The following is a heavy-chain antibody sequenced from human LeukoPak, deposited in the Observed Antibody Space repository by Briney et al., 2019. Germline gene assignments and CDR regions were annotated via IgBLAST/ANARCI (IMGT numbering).Heavy chain of an antibody. D-gene: IGHD5-12*01. CDR2: INHSGST. CDR1: GGSFSGYY. CDR3: ASHIVATTELARFDY. Sequence: SETLSLTCAVYGGSFSGYYWSWIRHPPGKGLEWIGEINHSGSTNYNPSLKSRVTISVDTSKNQFSLKLSSVTAADTAVYYCASHIVATTELARFDYWGQGTLVTVSS. J-gene: IGHJ4*02. V-gene: IGHV4-34*01.